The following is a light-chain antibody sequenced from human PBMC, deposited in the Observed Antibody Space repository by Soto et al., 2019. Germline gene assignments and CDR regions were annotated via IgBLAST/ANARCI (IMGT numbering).Light chain of an antibody. V-gene: IGLV2-14*01. CDR1: SSEVGAYNY. CDR3: SSYTSSSTYV. CDR2: DVS. Sequence: QSAVTQPASVSGSPGQSITISCTGTSSEVGAYNYVSWYQQHPGKAPKVMIYDVSNRPSGVSNRFSGSKSGNTASLTISGLQAEDEADYYCSSYTSSSTYVFGTGTKVTVL. J-gene: IGLJ1*01.